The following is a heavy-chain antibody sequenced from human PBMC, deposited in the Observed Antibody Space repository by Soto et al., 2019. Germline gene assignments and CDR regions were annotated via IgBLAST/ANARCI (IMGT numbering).Heavy chain of an antibody. D-gene: IGHD1-7*01. J-gene: IGHJ6*02. Sequence: SWETLSLTCTVSGGSISTGGYYWSWIRQRPGKGLEWIGYIYYSGNTYYSPSLKSRLTISVDMSKNQFSLKLSSVTAADTAVYYCASLRTGITGTPEHPLYYGMDVWGQGTTVTVSS. CDR3: ASLRTGITGTPEHPLYYGMDV. V-gene: IGHV4-31*03. CDR1: GGSISTGGYY. CDR2: IYYSGNT.